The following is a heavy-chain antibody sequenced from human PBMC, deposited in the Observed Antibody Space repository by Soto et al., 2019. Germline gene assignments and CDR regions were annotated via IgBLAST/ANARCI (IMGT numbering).Heavy chain of an antibody. CDR3: ATRITIFVVVTQHYYYGMDV. V-gene: IGHV1-69*01. Sequence: QVQLVQSGAEVKKPGSSVKVSCKASGGTFSSYAISWVRQAPGQGLEWMGGIIPIFGTANYAQKFQGRVTITADESTSTGYMELRSLRSEDTAVYYCATRITIFVVVTQHYYYGMDVWGQGTKVTVFS. CDR1: GGTFSSYA. CDR2: IIPIFGTA. D-gene: IGHD3-3*01. J-gene: IGHJ6*02.